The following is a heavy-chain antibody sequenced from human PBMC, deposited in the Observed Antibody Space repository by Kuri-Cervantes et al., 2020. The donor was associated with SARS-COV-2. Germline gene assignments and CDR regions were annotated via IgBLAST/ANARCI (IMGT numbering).Heavy chain of an antibody. J-gene: IGHJ4*02. CDR2: ITSDGDTT. Sequence: GGSLRLSCAASGFTFSTYRMHWIRQAPGKGLEYVSAITSDGDTTFYADSVKGRFTISRDNSKNTLYLQLGSLRAEDMAVYYCARDHGDYYFDYWGQGTLVTVSS. CDR3: ARDHGDYYFDY. CDR1: GFTFSTYR. V-gene: IGHV3-64*02. D-gene: IGHD4-17*01.